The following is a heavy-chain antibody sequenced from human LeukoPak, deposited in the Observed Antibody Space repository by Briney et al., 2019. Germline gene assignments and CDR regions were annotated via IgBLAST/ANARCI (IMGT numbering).Heavy chain of an antibody. J-gene: IGHJ4*02. D-gene: IGHD3-22*01. CDR1: GFTFSSYA. V-gene: IGHV3-7*01. Sequence: GGSLRLSXAASGFTFSSYAMSWVRQAPGKGLEWVANIKQDGSEKYYVDSVKGRFTISRDNAKNSLYLQMNSLRAEDTAVYYCARGYYDSSGYQAFDYWGQGTLVTVSS. CDR2: IKQDGSEK. CDR3: ARGYYDSSGYQAFDY.